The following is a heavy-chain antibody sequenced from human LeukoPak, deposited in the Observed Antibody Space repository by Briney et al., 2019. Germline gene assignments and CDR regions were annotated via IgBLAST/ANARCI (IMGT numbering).Heavy chain of an antibody. CDR2: IYPGDSDT. V-gene: IGHV5-51*01. J-gene: IGHJ4*02. CDR3: ARHPTSYDFWSGYFILPFDY. CDR1: GYSFTSYW. D-gene: IGHD3-3*01. Sequence: GESLKISCKGSGYSFTSYWIGWVRQMPGKGLEWMGIIYPGDSDTRYSPSFQGQVTISADKSISTAYLQWSSLKASDTAMYYCARHPTSYDFWSGYFILPFDYWGQGTLVTVSS.